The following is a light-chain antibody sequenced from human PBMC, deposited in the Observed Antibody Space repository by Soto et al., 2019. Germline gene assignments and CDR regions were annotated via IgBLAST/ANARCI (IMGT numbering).Light chain of an antibody. CDR3: QSYDNRLSGGVV. J-gene: IGLJ2*01. Sequence: QSVLTQPPSVSGAPGQRVTISCTGTSSNIGAGYDVHWYQQLPGTAPKLLIYGNSNRPSGVPDRFSGSKSGTSASLAITGLQAEDEANYYCQSYDNRLSGGVVFGGGTKVTVL. V-gene: IGLV1-40*01. CDR1: SSNIGAGYD. CDR2: GNS.